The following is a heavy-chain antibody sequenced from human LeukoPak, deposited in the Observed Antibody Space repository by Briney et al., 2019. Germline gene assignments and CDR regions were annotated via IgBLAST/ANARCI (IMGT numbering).Heavy chain of an antibody. D-gene: IGHD3-22*01. V-gene: IGHV4-59*01. CDR3: ALYDSSGYYKDY. CDR1: GGSISSYY. CDR2: IYYSGST. Sequence: SEALSLTCTVSGGSISSYYWSWIWQPPGKGLEWIGYIYYSGSTNYNPSLKSRVTVSVDTSKNQFSLKLSSVTAADTAVYYCALYDSSGYYKDYWGQGTLVTVSS. J-gene: IGHJ4*02.